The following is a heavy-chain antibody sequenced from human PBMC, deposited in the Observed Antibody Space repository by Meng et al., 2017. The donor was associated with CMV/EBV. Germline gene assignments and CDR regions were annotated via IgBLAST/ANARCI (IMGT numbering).Heavy chain of an antibody. CDR2: INHSGST. CDR1: GGSFSGYY. CDR3: ARESMVRGED. J-gene: IGHJ4*02. Sequence: QVQLQQLGAGLLKPSETLSLTCAVYGGSFSGYYWSWIRQPPGKGLEWIGEINHSGSTNYNPSLKSRVTISVDTSKNQFSLKLSSVTAADTAVDYCARESMVRGEDWGQGTLVTVSS. V-gene: IGHV4-34*01. D-gene: IGHD3-10*01.